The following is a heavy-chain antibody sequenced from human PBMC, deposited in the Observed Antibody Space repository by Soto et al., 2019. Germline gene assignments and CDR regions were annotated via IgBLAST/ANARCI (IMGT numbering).Heavy chain of an antibody. V-gene: IGHV3-30*03. CDR1: GFPFTTYG. D-gene: IGHD3-10*01. CDR3: VGGQYYFDY. CDR2: ISYEGSNK. J-gene: IGHJ4*02. Sequence: QVQLVESGGGVVQPGRSLRLSCAASGFPFTTYGMHLVREGPGKGLEWVAVISYEGSNKYYAESVKGRFTISRDNSTNTLYLQMNSLRPEDTALYYCVGGQYYFDYRGQGTLVTVSS.